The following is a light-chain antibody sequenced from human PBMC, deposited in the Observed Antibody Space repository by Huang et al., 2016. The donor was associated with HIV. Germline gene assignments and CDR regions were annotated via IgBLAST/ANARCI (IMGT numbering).Light chain of an antibody. CDR2: EAS. Sequence: DIQMTQSSATLSASVGDRVTITCRASQSVGTWLAWYQQRPGKAPNLLIYEASTLERRVPSRFSGGGSGTEFTLTIIGLQPDDFATYYRQHYNSFPWTFGQGTKVEV. J-gene: IGKJ1*01. V-gene: IGKV1-5*03. CDR3: QHYNSFPWT. CDR1: QSVGTW.